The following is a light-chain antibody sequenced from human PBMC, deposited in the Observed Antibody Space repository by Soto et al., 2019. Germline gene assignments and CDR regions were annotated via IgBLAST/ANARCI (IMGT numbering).Light chain of an antibody. CDR1: QSINSW. CDR2: KAS. V-gene: IGKV1-5*03. J-gene: IGKJ2*01. Sequence: DIQMTQSPSTLSASIGDTVIITCRASQSINSWLAWYQQKQGKAPKLLIHKASTLESGVPSRFSGSESGTEFTLTISSLQPDDFATFYCQQYDRFPYTLGQGTKLEIK. CDR3: QQYDRFPYT.